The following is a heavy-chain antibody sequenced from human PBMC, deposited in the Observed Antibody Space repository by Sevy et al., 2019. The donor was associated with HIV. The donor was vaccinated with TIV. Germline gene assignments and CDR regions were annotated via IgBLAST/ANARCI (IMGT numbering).Heavy chain of an antibody. CDR1: GFTFSRYT. D-gene: IGHD3-10*01. V-gene: IGHV3-30-3*01. Sequence: GGSLRLACAASGFTFSRYTMHWVRQAPGKGLEWVAVISFDGGSKYYADSVKGRFTISRDNSKNTLYLQMNSLRAEDTAVYYCARDRGWYYYGSGSPEEYYRMDVWGQGTTVTVSS. J-gene: IGHJ6*02. CDR3: ARDRGWYYYGSGSPEEYYRMDV. CDR2: ISFDGGSK.